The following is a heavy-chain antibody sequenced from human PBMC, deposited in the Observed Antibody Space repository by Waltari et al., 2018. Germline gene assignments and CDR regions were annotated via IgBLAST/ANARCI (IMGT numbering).Heavy chain of an antibody. Sequence: EVQLVESGGALIQPGGSLRLSCAASGFKVSYNYMSWVRQVPGKGPKLFFVIYATGDTYYADSVRGRFTISRDTSRTTVYLQMDSLGAADTAVYYCARAGLGSPSQWLQVLDSWGQGTLVTVSA. J-gene: IGHJ4*02. CDR1: GFKVSYNY. D-gene: IGHD6-19*01. CDR3: ARAGLGSPSQWLQVLDS. V-gene: IGHV3-53*01. CDR2: IYATGDT.